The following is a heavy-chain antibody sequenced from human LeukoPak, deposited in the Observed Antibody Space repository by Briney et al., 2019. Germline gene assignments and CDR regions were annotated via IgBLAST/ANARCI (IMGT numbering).Heavy chain of an antibody. J-gene: IGHJ4*02. Sequence: GGSLRLSCAASGFTFSICAMNWVRQAPGKGPEWVSVISGGGNNTYYADSVKGRFTISRDNSKNMLYLQMNSLRAEDTAVYYCAKDAFVFYFDYWGQGSLVTVSS. D-gene: IGHD2-21*01. CDR3: AKDAFVFYFDY. V-gene: IGHV3-23*01. CDR1: GFTFSICA. CDR2: ISGGGNNT.